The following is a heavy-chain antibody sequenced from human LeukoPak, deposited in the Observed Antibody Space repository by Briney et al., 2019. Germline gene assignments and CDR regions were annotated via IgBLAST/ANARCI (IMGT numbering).Heavy chain of an antibody. CDR2: IFYTGTT. CDR3: SSYDSVGYFGDY. J-gene: IGHJ4*02. D-gene: IGHD3-22*01. CDR1: GGSISSGGYS. V-gene: IGHV4-61*03. Sequence: SETLSLTCAVSGGSISSGGYSWSWIRQPPGKGLEWIGYIFYTGTTNYNPSLQSRVTISEDKSNNRLVLKLTSVTAADTAVYFCSSYDSVGYFGDYWGQGTQVTVSS.